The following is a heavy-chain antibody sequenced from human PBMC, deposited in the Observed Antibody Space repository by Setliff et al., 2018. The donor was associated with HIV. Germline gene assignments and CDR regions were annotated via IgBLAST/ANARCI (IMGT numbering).Heavy chain of an antibody. CDR3: ARDAAGTADY. CDR1: GGSFSNYF. J-gene: IGHJ4*02. Sequence: SETLSLTCTVSGGSFSNYFWSWIRQPAGKGLEWIGRISVSGSTNFNPSLKSRVTMSVDTSENQFSLNLASVTAADTAVYYCARDAAGTADYWGQGTLVTVSS. CDR2: ISVSGST. V-gene: IGHV4-4*07. D-gene: IGHD6-13*01.